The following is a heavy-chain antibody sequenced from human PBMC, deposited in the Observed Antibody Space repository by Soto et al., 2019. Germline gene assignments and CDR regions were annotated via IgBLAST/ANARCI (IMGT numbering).Heavy chain of an antibody. J-gene: IGHJ5*02. V-gene: IGHV4-39*01. D-gene: IGHD2-21*01. CDR2: IHYSGTS. CDR3: ARHWIAGSSIP. CDR1: GDSISSSSQY. Sequence: QVQLQESGPGLVKPSETLSLPCSVSGDSISSSSQYWGWIRQPPGKGLEWIGSIHYSGTSYYNPSLKSRVTIFVDTSKNQLSLKLNSVTAADTAVYYCARHWIAGSSIPWGQGTLVTVSS.